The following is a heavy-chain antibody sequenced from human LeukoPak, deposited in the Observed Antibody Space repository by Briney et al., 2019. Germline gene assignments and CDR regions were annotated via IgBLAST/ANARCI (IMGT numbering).Heavy chain of an antibody. CDR1: GFTFSSYT. J-gene: IGHJ4*02. V-gene: IGHV3-21*01. CDR2: INGSATHI. D-gene: IGHD3-10*01. Sequence: GSLRLSCAASGFTFSSYTMDWVRQAPGKGLEWVSSINGSATHIYFVDSVKGRFTTSRDNAKNSVYLQVNSLRAEDTAVYYCAREGLYSGSVSSDLDYWGQGTLVSVSS. CDR3: AREGLYSGSVSSDLDY.